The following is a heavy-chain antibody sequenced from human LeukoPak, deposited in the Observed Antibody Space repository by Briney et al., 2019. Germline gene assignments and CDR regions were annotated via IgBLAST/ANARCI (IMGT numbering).Heavy chain of an antibody. CDR1: GYTFTSYG. J-gene: IGHJ4*02. Sequence: ASVKVSCKASGYTFTSYGISWVRQAPGQGLEWMAWISAYNGNTNYAQKFLGRVSMTADTSTSTAYMELRSLTSDDTAVYYCARSGRGTYYYFDLWGQGTLVTVSS. CDR3: ARSGRGTYYYFDL. V-gene: IGHV1-18*01. CDR2: ISAYNGNT. D-gene: IGHD5-12*01.